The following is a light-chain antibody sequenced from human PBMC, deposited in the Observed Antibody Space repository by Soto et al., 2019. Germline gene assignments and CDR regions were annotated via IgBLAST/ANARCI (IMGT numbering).Light chain of an antibody. J-gene: IGLJ2*01. CDR2: EGS. V-gene: IGLV2-23*03. CDR1: SSDVGCYNR. Sequence: QSVVTQPASVSGSPGQSITISCTGTSSDVGCYNRVSWYQQHPNKAPKLMIYEGSKRPSGVSNRFSGSKSGNTASLTISGLQAEDEADYYCCSYAGSDTFVVFGGGTKLTVL. CDR3: CSYAGSDTFVV.